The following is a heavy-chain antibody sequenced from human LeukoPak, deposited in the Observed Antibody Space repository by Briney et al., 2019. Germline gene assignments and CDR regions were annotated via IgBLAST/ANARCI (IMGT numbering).Heavy chain of an antibody. V-gene: IGHV3-48*01. CDR1: GFTFSSYS. J-gene: IGHJ4*02. D-gene: IGHD2-21*01. CDR2: ISSSSSTI. CDR3: ASPKYCGGDCHRGVYFDY. Sequence: GGSLRLSCAASGFTFSSYSMNWVRQAPGKGLEWVSYISSSSSTIYYADSVKGRFTISRDNSKNTLYLQMNSLRAEDTAVYYCASPKYCGGDCHRGVYFDYWGQGTLVTVSS.